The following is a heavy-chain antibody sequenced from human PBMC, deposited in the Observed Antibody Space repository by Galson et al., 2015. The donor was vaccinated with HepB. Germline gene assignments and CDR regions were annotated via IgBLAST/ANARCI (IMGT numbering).Heavy chain of an antibody. CDR1: GYTLTELS. J-gene: IGHJ6*03. Sequence: SVKVSCKVSGYTLTELSMHWVRQAPGQGLEWMGGIIPIFGTANYAQKFQGRVTITADESTSTAYMELSSLRSEDTAVYYCARDMDVWGKGTTVTVSS. V-gene: IGHV1-69*13. CDR3: ARDMDV. CDR2: IIPIFGTA.